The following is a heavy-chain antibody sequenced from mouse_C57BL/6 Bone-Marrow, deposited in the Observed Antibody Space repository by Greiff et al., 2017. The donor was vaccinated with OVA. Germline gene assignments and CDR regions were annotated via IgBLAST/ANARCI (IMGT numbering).Heavy chain of an antibody. CDR3: AREAYGSSSYYFDY. J-gene: IGHJ2*01. D-gene: IGHD1-1*01. CDR2: INPNNGGT. V-gene: IGHV1-18*01. Sequence: VQLQQSGPELVKPGASVKIPCKASGYTFTDYNMDWVKQSHGKSLEWIGDINPNNGGTIYNQKFKGKATLTVDKSSSTAYMELRSLTSEDTAVYYCAREAYGSSSYYFDYWGQGTTLTVSS. CDR1: GYTFTDYN.